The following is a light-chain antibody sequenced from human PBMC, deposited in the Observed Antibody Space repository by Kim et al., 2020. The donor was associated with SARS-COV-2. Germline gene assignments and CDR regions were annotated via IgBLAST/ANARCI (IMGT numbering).Light chain of an antibody. J-gene: IGLJ3*02. CDR2: SNN. CDR3: AAWDDSLNGPV. Sequence: GKRFTISCSRSSSKIGSNTVNWYHQLPRTAPKRPSYSNNQRPAGVPDRFSCSKSGTSASLAISGLQSEDEAAYYCAAWDDSLNGPVFCGGTQLTLL. V-gene: IGLV1-44*01. CDR1: SSKIGSNT.